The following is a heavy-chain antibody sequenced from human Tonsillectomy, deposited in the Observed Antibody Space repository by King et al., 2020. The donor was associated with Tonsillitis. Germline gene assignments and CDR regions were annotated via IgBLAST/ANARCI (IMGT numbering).Heavy chain of an antibody. J-gene: IGHJ6*02. CDR1: GCSISSDGYF. D-gene: IGHD1-26*01. CDR2: IYFSGDT. CDR3: AGGGSHYGLDV. V-gene: IGHV4-31*03. Sequence: QLQESGPGLVKPSQTLSLTFTVSGCSISSDGYFWSWIRQHPGKGLGGIGYIYFSGDTYYNPSLQRRVIISVDTSKNQFSLKLNSVTAAATAVYYCAGGGSHYGLDVWGQGTTVIVSS.